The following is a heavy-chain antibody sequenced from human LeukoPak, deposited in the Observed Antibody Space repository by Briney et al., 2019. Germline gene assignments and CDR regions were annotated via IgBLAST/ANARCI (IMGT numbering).Heavy chain of an antibody. J-gene: IGHJ6*02. D-gene: IGHD3-10*01. V-gene: IGHV3-73*01. Sequence: GGSLRLSCAASGFTFSGSAMHWVRQASGKGLEWVGRIRSKANSYATAYAASVKGRFTISRDDSKNTAYLQMNSLKTEDTAVYYCTRLGAMVRGVPYGMDVWGQGTTVTVSS. CDR3: TRLGAMVRGVPYGMDV. CDR2: IRSKANSYAT. CDR1: GFTFSGSA.